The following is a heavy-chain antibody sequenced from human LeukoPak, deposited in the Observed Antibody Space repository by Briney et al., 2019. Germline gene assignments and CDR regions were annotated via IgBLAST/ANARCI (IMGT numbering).Heavy chain of an antibody. Sequence: GGSLRLSCAASGFTFSSYSMNWVRQAPGKGLEWVSYISSSSSTIYYADSVKGRFTISRDNAKNSLYLQMNSLRAEDTAVYYCARGTRSTSWAYYYMDVRGKGTTVTVPS. D-gene: IGHD2-2*01. J-gene: IGHJ6*03. V-gene: IGHV3-48*01. CDR3: ARGTRSTSWAYYYMDV. CDR2: ISSSSSTI. CDR1: GFTFSSYS.